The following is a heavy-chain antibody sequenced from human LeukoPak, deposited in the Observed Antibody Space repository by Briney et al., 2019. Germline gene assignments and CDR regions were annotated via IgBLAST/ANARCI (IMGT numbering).Heavy chain of an antibody. Sequence: GGSLRLSCAASGFTFSSYAMSWVRQAPGKGLEWVSAISGSGGSTYYADSVKGRFTISRDNSKNTLYLEMNSLRAEDTAVYYCAKGDDYGDYGSFDYWGQGTLVTVSS. V-gene: IGHV3-23*01. CDR3: AKGDDYGDYGSFDY. D-gene: IGHD4-17*01. CDR2: ISGSGGST. J-gene: IGHJ4*02. CDR1: GFTFSSYA.